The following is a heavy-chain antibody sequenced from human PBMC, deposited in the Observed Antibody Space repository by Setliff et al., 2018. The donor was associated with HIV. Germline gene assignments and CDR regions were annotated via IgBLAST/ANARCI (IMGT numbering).Heavy chain of an antibody. J-gene: IGHJ4*02. Sequence: ASVKVSCKASGYTFTNYDINWVRQAPGQGLEWMGWMNPNTGSTSYAQKFQGRVTMTWDTSSGTVYMDLNSLKSEDTAVYYCAEVTCSPDSCFLDYWGQGTLVTVSS. D-gene: IGHD2-15*01. V-gene: IGHV1-8*02. CDR1: GYTFTNYD. CDR3: AEVTCSPDSCFLDY. CDR2: MNPNTGST.